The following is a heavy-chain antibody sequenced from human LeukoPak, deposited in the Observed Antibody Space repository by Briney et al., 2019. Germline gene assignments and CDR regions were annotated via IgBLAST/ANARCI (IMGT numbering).Heavy chain of an antibody. CDR3: AREWGSGWFDP. V-gene: IGHV1-2*02. J-gene: IGHJ5*02. CDR1: GYTFTGYY. Sequence: ASVKVSCKASGYTFTGYYMHWVRQAPGQGLEWMGWINPNSGGTNHAQKFQGRVTMTRDTSISTAYMELSRLRSDDTAVYYCAREWGSGWFDPWGQGTLVTVSS. D-gene: IGHD7-27*01. CDR2: INPNSGGT.